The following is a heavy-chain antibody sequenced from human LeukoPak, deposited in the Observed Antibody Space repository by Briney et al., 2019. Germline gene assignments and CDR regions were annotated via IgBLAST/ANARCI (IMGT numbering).Heavy chain of an antibody. D-gene: IGHD3-22*01. V-gene: IGHV4-30-4*01. CDR3: ARELSYYYDSSGYRFDY. J-gene: IGHJ4*02. Sequence: PSETLSLTCTVSGGSISSGDYYWSWIRQPPGKGLEWIGYIYYSGSTYYNPSLKSRVTISVDTSKNQFSLKLSSVTAADTAMYYCARELSYYYDSSGYRFDYWGQGTLVTVSS. CDR1: GGSISSGDYY. CDR2: IYYSGST.